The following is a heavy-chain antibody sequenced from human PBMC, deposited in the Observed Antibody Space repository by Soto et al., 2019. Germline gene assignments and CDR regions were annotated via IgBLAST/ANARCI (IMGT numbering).Heavy chain of an antibody. CDR2: IDWDDDK. D-gene: IGHD6-25*01. CDR3: ARIPANLYYFDY. J-gene: IGHJ4*02. Sequence: SGPTLVNPTQTLTLTCTFSGLSRITIVIGVRWIRQPPGKALEWLALIDWDDDKYYSTSLKTRLTISKDTSKNQVVLTMTNMDPVDTATYYCARIPANLYYFDYWGQGTLVTVSS. V-gene: IGHV2-70*01. CDR1: GLSRITIVIG.